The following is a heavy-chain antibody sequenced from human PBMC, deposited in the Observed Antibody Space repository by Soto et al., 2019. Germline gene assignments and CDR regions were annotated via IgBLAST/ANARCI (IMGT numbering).Heavy chain of an antibody. CDR1: GGTFSSYA. V-gene: IGHV1-69*12. Sequence: QVQLVQSGAEVKKPGSSVKVSCKASGGTFSSYAISWVRQAPGQGLEWMGGIIPIFGTADYAQKFQGRVTITADESTSPAYMELSTVRSEGTAVYYCASHGGSSPEGRYSGGMDVWGQGTTVTVSS. CDR3: ASHGGSSPEGRYSGGMDV. D-gene: IGHD1-26*01. CDR2: IIPIFGTA. J-gene: IGHJ6*02.